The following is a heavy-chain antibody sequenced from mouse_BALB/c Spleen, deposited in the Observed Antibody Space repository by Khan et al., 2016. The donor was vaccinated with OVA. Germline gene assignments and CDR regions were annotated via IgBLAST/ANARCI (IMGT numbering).Heavy chain of an antibody. D-gene: IGHD3-1*01. CDR2: IYPGNGDT. J-gene: IGHJ3*01. CDR1: GYSFTSYL. CDR3: ARRGFGSFAY. Sequence: EVQLQESGTVLARPGASVKMSCKASGYSFTSYLIHWVKQRPGQGLEWIGDIYPGNGDTTYNQKFKDKAKLTAGTSANTAFMGLSSLKHEDAAVYYCARRGFGSFAYWGQGTLVTVAA. V-gene: IGHV1-5*01.